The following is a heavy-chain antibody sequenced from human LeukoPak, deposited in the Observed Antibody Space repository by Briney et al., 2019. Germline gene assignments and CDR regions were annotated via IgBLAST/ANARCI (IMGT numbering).Heavy chain of an antibody. J-gene: IGHJ6*02. V-gene: IGHV3-23*01. Sequence: PGGSLRLSCAASGFTFSTYAMSWVRQAPGKGLEWVSAISVSGDKTYYAGSVKGRYTISRDNSNNTLFLQMNSLRAEDTAVYYCAKLAAASEYSFTDVWGQGTTVTVSS. D-gene: IGHD2-15*01. CDR1: GFTFSTYA. CDR3: AKLAAASEYSFTDV. CDR2: ISVSGDKT.